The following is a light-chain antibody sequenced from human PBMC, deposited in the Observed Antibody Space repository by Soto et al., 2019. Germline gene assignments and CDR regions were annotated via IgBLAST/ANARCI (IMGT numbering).Light chain of an antibody. J-gene: IGKJ5*01. CDR1: QDISNY. Sequence: DIQMTQSPSSLSASVGDRVTITXQASQDISNYLNWYQQKLGKAPKLLIYDASNLETGVPSRFSGSGSGTDFTFTISSLQPEDIATYYCQQYSHLITFGQGTRLEIK. CDR3: QQYSHLIT. CDR2: DAS. V-gene: IGKV1-33*01.